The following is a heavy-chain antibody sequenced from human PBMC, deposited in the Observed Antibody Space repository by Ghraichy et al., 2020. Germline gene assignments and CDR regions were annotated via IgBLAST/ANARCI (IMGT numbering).Heavy chain of an antibody. Sequence: SVKVSCKASGGTFSSYAISWVRQAPGQGLEWMGGIIPIFGTTNYAQKFQGRVTITADESTSTAYMELSSLRSEDTAVYYCAREGWEVAGTFDYWGQGTLVTVSS. CDR2: IIPIFGTT. CDR1: GGTFSSYA. CDR3: AREGWEVAGTFDY. J-gene: IGHJ4*02. V-gene: IGHV1-69*13. D-gene: IGHD6-19*01.